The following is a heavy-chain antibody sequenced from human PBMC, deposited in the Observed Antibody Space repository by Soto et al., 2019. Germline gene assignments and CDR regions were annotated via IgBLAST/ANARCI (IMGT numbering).Heavy chain of an antibody. Sequence: GGSLRLSCAASGFTFSSYGMHWVRQAPGKGLEWVAVISYDGSNKYYADSVKGRFTISRDNSKNTLYLQMNSLRAEDTAVYYCAKVPDFLVVPPAIYGMDVCCPATSGTVSS. D-gene: IGHD2-2*01. CDR2: ISYDGSNK. CDR1: GFTFSSYG. V-gene: IGHV3-30*18. CDR3: AKVPDFLVVPPAIYGMDV. J-gene: IGHJ6*02.